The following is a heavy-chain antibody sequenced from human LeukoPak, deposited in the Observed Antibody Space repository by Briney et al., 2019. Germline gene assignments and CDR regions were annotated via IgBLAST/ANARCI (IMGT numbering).Heavy chain of an antibody. V-gene: IGHV3-21*01. CDR3: ARVGRGGYVSY. CDR1: GFTFSSYS. Sequence: PGGSLRLSCAASGFTFSSYSMNWVRQAPGKGLEWASSISSSSSYIYYADSVKGRFTISRDNAKNSLYLQMNSLRAEDTAVYYCARVGRGGYVSYWGQGTLVTVSS. J-gene: IGHJ4*02. D-gene: IGHD5-24*01. CDR2: ISSSSSYI.